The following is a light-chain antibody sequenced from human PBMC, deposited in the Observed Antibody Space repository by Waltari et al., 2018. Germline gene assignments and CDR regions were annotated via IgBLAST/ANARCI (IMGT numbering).Light chain of an antibody. CDR1: QSISTW. J-gene: IGKJ2*01. CDR2: KAS. V-gene: IGKV1-5*03. Sequence: DIQMTQSPSTLSASAGDRITFTCRASQSISTWLAWYQQKPGKAPKLLIYKASNLESGVPSRFSGSGSGTEFTLTISSLQPDDFATYYCQQYNSYHTFGQGTKLEIK. CDR3: QQYNSYHT.